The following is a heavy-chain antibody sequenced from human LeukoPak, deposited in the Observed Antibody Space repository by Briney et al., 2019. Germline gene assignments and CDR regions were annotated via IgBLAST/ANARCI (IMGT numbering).Heavy chain of an antibody. Sequence: PGGSLRLSCAASGFTFSSYAMSWVRQAPGKGLEWVSAISGSGGSTYYADSVKGRFTISRDNSKNTLYLQMNSLRAEDTAVYYCAFGGDYPTSLGLYYWGQGTLVTVSS. CDR2: ISGSGGST. J-gene: IGHJ4*02. CDR1: GFTFSSYA. CDR3: AFGGDYPTSLGLYY. D-gene: IGHD3-16*01. V-gene: IGHV3-23*01.